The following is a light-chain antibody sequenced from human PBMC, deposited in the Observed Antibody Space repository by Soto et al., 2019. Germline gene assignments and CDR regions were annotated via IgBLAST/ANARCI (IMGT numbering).Light chain of an antibody. J-gene: IGKJ1*01. CDR3: QQRSNRPT. CDR2: DAS. V-gene: IGKV3-11*01. Sequence: EIVLTQSPATLSLSPGERATLSCRASQSVSSYLAWYQQKPGQAPRLLIYDASNRATGIPARFSGSGSGTDFTLTISSLEPEDCAVYYCQQRSNRPTFGQGTKVDIK. CDR1: QSVSSY.